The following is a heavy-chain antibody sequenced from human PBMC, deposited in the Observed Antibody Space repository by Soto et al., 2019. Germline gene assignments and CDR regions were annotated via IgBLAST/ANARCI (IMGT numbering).Heavy chain of an antibody. CDR3: ARVRREYDNSGPVDY. CDR1: GGSMSSGDYS. D-gene: IGHD3-22*01. CDR2: IYYGGST. J-gene: IGHJ4*02. V-gene: IGHV4-30-2*01. Sequence: SETLSLTCAVSGGSMSSGDYSWNWIRQPPGKGLEWIGYIYYGGSTYNNPSLQSRVTMSLDRSRNQFSLKLNSVTAADTAVYYCARVRREYDNSGPVDYWGQGTLVTVS.